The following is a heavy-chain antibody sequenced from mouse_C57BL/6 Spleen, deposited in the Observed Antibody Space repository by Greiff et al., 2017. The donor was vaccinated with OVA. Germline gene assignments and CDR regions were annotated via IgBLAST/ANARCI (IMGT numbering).Heavy chain of an antibody. D-gene: IGHD1-1*01. Sequence: QVQLQQPGAELVKPGASVKLSCKASGYNFTSYWMPWVKQRPGQGLEWIGEIDPSDSYTNYNQKFKGKATLTVDTSSITAYMQLSSLTSEDSAVYYCARTADGFDYWGQGTTLTVSS. J-gene: IGHJ2*01. CDR2: IDPSDSYT. V-gene: IGHV1-50*01. CDR3: ARTADGFDY. CDR1: GYNFTSYW.